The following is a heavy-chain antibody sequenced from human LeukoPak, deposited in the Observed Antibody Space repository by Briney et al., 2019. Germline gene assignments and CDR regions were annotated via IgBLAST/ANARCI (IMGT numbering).Heavy chain of an antibody. J-gene: IGHJ3*02. D-gene: IGHD3-10*01. CDR1: GYTFTSSD. CDR2: MNPNSGNT. V-gene: IGHV1-8*03. Sequence: ASVKVSCKASGYTFTSSDINWVRQAPGQGLEWMGWMNPNSGNTGYAQKFQGRVTITRNTSVSTAYMELSSPRSEDTAVYYCARGLTMVKGLDAFDIWGQGTMVIVSS. CDR3: ARGLTMVKGLDAFDI.